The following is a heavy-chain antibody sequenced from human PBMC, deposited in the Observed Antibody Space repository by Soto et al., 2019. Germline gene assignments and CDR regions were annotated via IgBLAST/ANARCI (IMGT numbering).Heavy chain of an antibody. V-gene: IGHV6-1*01. J-gene: IGHJ4*02. D-gene: IGHD2-15*01. CDR2: TYYRSKWSN. Sequence: QVQLQQSGPGLVKPSQTLSLTCAISGDSVSSNSATWNWIRPSPSRGLEWLGRTYYRSKWSNDYAVSLRSRITVNPDTSRNQFSLQLISVTPEDTAVYYCARAGRYYRFEDWGQGTLVTVSS. CDR3: ARAGRYYRFED. CDR1: GDSVSSNSAT.